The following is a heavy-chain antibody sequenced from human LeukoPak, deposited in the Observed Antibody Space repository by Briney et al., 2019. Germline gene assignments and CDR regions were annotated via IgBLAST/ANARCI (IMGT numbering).Heavy chain of an antibody. Sequence: PSETLSLTCTVSGGSISSYYWSWIRQPPGKGLEWIGYIYYSGGTNYNPSLKSRVTISLDTSKNEFSLKLSSVTAADTAVYYCARHHSEGGFDIWGQGTMVTVSS. V-gene: IGHV4-59*08. CDR3: ARHHSEGGFDI. D-gene: IGHD2-15*01. CDR2: IYYSGGT. CDR1: GGSISSYY. J-gene: IGHJ3*02.